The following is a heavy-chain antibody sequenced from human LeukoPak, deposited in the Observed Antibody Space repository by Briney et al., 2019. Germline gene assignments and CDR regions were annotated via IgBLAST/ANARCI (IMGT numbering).Heavy chain of an antibody. Sequence: SETLSHTCTVSGGSIKSYYWTWIRQPPGKGLEWIGYIYYSGSTNYNPSLKSRVTISVDTSKNQFSLNLSSVTAADTAVYYCARGSGLYTDFDYWGQGTLVTVSS. V-gene: IGHV4-59*01. CDR1: GGSIKSYY. J-gene: IGHJ4*02. CDR2: IYYSGST. CDR3: ARGSGLYTDFDY. D-gene: IGHD6-19*01.